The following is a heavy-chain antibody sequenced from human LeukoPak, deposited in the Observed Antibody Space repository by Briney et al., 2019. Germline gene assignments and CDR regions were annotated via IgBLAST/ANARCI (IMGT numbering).Heavy chain of an antibody. CDR3: AKATDYDILTGFGY. CDR2: ISGSGGST. Sequence: GGSLRLSCAASGFTFSSYAMSWVRLAPGKGLEWVSAISGSGGSTYYADSVKGRFTISRDNSKNTLYLQMNSLRAEDTAVYYCAKATDYDILTGFGYWGQGTLVTVSS. J-gene: IGHJ4*02. V-gene: IGHV3-23*01. CDR1: GFTFSSYA. D-gene: IGHD3-9*01.